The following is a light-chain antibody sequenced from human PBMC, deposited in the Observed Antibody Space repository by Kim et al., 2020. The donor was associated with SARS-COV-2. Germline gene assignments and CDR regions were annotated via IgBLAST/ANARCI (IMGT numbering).Light chain of an antibody. V-gene: IGKV1-39*01. CDR1: QSISSH. CDR3: QQSYISPFT. J-gene: IGKJ3*01. Sequence: DIQMTQSPSSLSASVGDRVTITCRTSQSISSHLNWYHQKPGRAPKLLISAASTLQGGVPSRFSGSGSETDFTLTISILQPEDFATYFCQQSYISPFTFGPGTKVDIK. CDR2: AAS.